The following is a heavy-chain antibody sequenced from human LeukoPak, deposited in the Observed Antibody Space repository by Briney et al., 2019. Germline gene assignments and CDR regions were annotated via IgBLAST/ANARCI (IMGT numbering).Heavy chain of an antibody. D-gene: IGHD4-23*01. V-gene: IGHV3-48*03. CDR2: IGSSGSTI. Sequence: PGGSLRLSCAASGFTFSSYEMNWVRQAPGKGLEWVSYIGSSGSTIYYADSVKGRFTISRDNAKNSLYLQMNSLRAEDTAVYYCAIGGHGPIDYWGQGTLVTVSS. CDR1: GFTFSSYE. CDR3: AIGGHGPIDY. J-gene: IGHJ4*02.